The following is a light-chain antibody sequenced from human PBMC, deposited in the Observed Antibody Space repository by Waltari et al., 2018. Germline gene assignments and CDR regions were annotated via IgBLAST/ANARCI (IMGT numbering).Light chain of an antibody. V-gene: IGKV4-1*01. J-gene: IGKJ1*01. CDR1: QSVLYNSNNKNY. Sequence: DIVMTQSPDSLAVSLGERATINCKSSQSVLYNSNNKNYLAWYQQKAGQPPKLLSYLASTRESGVPDRFSCRGYGTDFTLTLSSLQAEDVAVYYCHQYYATPPDGKTFGQGTKVEIK. CDR2: LAS. CDR3: HQYYATPPDGKT.